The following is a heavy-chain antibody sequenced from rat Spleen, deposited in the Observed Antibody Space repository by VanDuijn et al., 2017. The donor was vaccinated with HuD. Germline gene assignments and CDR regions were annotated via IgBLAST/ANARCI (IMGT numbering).Heavy chain of an antibody. CDR2: MWSGGGT. CDR1: GFSLTSYH. J-gene: IGHJ2*01. Sequence: QVQLKESGPGLVQPSQTLSLTCTVSGFSLTSYHVSWVRQPPGKSLVWMGTMWSGGGTDYNSALKSRLSISRDTSKSQVFLKMNSLQTEDTAMYFCARGGYTTDNWGQGVMVTVSS. D-gene: IGHD1-11*01. V-gene: IGHV2-16*01. CDR3: ARGGYTTDN.